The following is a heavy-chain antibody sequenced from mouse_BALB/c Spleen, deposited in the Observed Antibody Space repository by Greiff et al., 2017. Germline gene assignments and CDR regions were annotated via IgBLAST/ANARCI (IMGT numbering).Heavy chain of an antibody. J-gene: IGHJ4*01. CDR1: GFAFSSYD. Sequence: DVHLVESGGGLVKPGGSLKLSCAASGFAFSSYDMSWVRQTPEKRLEWVAYISSGGGSTYYPDTVKGRFTISRDNAKNTLYLQMSSLKSEDTAMYYCARQGGNYAMDYWGQGTSVTVSS. V-gene: IGHV5-12-1*01. D-gene: IGHD2-14*01. CDR2: ISSGGGST. CDR3: ARQGGNYAMDY.